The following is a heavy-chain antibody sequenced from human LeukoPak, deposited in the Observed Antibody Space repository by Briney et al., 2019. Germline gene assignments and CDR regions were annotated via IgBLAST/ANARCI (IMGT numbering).Heavy chain of an antibody. J-gene: IGHJ4*02. V-gene: IGHV1-2*02. CDR3: ARGYCSGGSCYPLPELFDY. D-gene: IGHD2-15*01. Sequence: GASVTVSCKASGYTFTGYYMHWVRQAPGQGLEWMGWINPNSGGTNYAQKFQGRVTMTRDTSISTAYMELSRLRSDDTAVYYCARGYCSGGSCYPLPELFDYWGQGTLVTVSS. CDR1: GYTFTGYY. CDR2: INPNSGGT.